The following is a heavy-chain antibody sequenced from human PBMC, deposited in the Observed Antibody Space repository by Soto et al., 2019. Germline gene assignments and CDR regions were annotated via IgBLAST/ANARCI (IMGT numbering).Heavy chain of an antibody. CDR1: GGSISSSSYY. J-gene: IGHJ5*02. CDR2: IYYSGST. Sequence: SETLSLTCTVSGGSISSSSYYWGWIRQPPGKGLEWIGSIYYSGSTYYNPSPKSRVTISVDTSKNQFSLKLSSVTAADTAVYYRARHFLRAVASIRIDNWFDPWGQGTLGTVFS. CDR3: ARHFLRAVASIRIDNWFDP. D-gene: IGHD6-19*01. V-gene: IGHV4-39*01.